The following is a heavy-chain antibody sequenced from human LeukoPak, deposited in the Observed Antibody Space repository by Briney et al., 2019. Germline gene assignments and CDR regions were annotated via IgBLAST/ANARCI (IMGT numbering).Heavy chain of an antibody. V-gene: IGHV4-38-2*02. CDR1: GYSISSGYY. D-gene: IGHD6-13*01. CDR3: ASPSSSYSFDY. J-gene: IGHJ4*02. CDR2: IYHSGST. Sequence: PSETLSLTCTVSGYSISSGYYWDWIRQPPGKGLEWIGSIYHSGSTYYNPSLKSRVTISIDMSRNQFSLKLNSVTAADTAVYYCASPSSSYSFDYWGQGTLVTVSS.